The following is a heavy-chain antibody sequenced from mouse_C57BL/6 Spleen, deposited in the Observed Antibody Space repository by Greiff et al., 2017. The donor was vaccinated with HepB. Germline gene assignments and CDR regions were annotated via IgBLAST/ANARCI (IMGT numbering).Heavy chain of an antibody. Sequence: VQLQQSGPELVKPGASVKMSCKASGYTFTDYNMHWVKQSHGKSLEWIGYINPNNGGTSYNQKFKGKATLTVNKSSSTAYMELRSLTSEDSAVYYCATIYYYGSTDYWGQGTTLTVSS. D-gene: IGHD1-1*01. CDR2: INPNNGGT. J-gene: IGHJ2*01. CDR1: GYTFTDYN. CDR3: ATIYYYGSTDY. V-gene: IGHV1-22*01.